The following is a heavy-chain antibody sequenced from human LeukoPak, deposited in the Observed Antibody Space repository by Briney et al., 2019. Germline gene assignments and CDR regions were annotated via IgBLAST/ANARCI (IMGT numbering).Heavy chain of an antibody. Sequence: ASVKVSCKASGYTFTSYGISWVRQAPGQGLEWMGWISAYNGNTNYAQKLQGRVTMTADTSTSTAYMELRSLRSDGTAVYYCARYGVAPSYYYYYYMDVWGKGTTVTVSS. J-gene: IGHJ6*03. CDR3: ARYGVAPSYYYYYYMDV. CDR1: GYTFTSYG. CDR2: ISAYNGNT. D-gene: IGHD3-3*01. V-gene: IGHV1-18*01.